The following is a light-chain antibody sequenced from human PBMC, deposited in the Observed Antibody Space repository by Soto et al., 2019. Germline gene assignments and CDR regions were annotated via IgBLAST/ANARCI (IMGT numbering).Light chain of an antibody. J-gene: IGLJ3*02. CDR1: NSDVGSYNL. CDR3: CSYAGTSGAHWV. V-gene: IGLV2-23*01. Sequence: QSVLTQPASVSGSPGQSITISCTGTNSDVGSYNLVSWYQHHPGKAPKLIIYEGSRRPSGVSNRFSGSKSGNTASLTISGLQAEDEADYFCCSYAGTSGAHWVFGGGTKLTVL. CDR2: EGS.